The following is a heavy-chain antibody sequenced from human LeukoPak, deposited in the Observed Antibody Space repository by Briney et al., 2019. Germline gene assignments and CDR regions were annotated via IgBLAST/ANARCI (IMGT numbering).Heavy chain of an antibody. J-gene: IGHJ4*02. D-gene: IGHD3-10*01. V-gene: IGHV4-4*07. CDR2: IYTSGST. CDR1: GGSISSYY. Sequence: SETLSLTCTVSGGSISSYYWSWIREPAGKGLEWIGRIYTSGSTNYNPSLKSRVTMSVDTSKNQFSLKVSSVTAADTAVYYCASTGISMVRGVMFFDYWGQGTLVTVSS. CDR3: ASTGISMVRGVMFFDY.